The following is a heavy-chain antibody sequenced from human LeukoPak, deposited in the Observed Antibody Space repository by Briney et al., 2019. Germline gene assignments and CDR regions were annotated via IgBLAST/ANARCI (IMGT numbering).Heavy chain of an antibody. CDR1: GGSISSSSYY. CDR3: ARGGGYCNSNSCPEDAYDI. D-gene: IGHD2-2*01. J-gene: IGHJ3*02. CDR2: IYYSGST. Sequence: SETLSLTCTVSGGSISSSSYYWGWIRQPPGKGLEWIGSIYYSGSTYYNPSLKSRVTISVDRSKNQFSLKLSSVTAADTAVYSCARGGGYCNSNSCPEDAYDIWGQGTMVTVSS. V-gene: IGHV4-39*07.